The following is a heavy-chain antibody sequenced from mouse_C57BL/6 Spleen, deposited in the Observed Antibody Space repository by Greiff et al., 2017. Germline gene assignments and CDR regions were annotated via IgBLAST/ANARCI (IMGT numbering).Heavy chain of an antibody. D-gene: IGHD3-2*02. J-gene: IGHJ4*01. V-gene: IGHV3-6*01. Sequence: VQLQQSGPGLVKPSQSLSLTCSVTGYSITSGYYWNWIRQFPGNKLEWMGYISYDGSNNYNPSLKNRISITRDTSKNQFFLKLNSVTTEDTATYYCAKDSSGPMDYWGQGTSVTVSS. CDR3: AKDSSGPMDY. CDR1: GYSITSGYY. CDR2: ISYDGSN.